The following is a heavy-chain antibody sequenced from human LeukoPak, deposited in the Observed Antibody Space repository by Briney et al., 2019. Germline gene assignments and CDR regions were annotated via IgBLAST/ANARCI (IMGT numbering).Heavy chain of an antibody. CDR3: ARGGLLWFGELSGY. Sequence: GGSLRLSCAASGFTFSSYAMHWVRQAPGKGLEYVSVISSNGGSTYYANSVKGRFTISRDNSKNTLYLQTGSLRAEDMAVYYCARGGLLWFGELSGYWSQGTLVTVSS. J-gene: IGHJ4*02. V-gene: IGHV3-64*01. CDR1: GFTFSSYA. CDR2: ISSNGGST. D-gene: IGHD3-10*01.